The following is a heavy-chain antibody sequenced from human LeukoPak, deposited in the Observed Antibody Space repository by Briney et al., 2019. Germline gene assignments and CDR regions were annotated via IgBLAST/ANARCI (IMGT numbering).Heavy chain of an antibody. J-gene: IGHJ2*01. CDR2: IYTSGST. CDR3: ARDLRQRDWYFDL. Sequence: PSEPLSLPCTVSGLPMNSYYWSWLPHPAGRALEWIGRIYTSGSTNYNPSLKSRVTMSVDTSKNQFSLKLSSVTAADTAVYYCARDLRQRDWYFDLWGRGTLVTVSS. V-gene: IGHV4-4*07. CDR1: GLPMNSYY.